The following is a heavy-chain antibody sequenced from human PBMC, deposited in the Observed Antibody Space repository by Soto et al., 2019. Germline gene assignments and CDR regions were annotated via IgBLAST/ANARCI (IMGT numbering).Heavy chain of an antibody. CDR1: GYTFTSYA. CDR3: ARDLIAVAGTKHFDY. V-gene: IGHV1-3*01. CDR2: INAGSGNT. J-gene: IGHJ4*02. Sequence: ASVKVSCKASGYTFTSYAMHWVRQAPGQRLEWMGWINAGSGNTKYSQKFQGRVTITRDTSASTAYMELSSLRSEDTAVYYCARDLIAVAGTKHFDYWGQGTLVTVSS. D-gene: IGHD6-19*01.